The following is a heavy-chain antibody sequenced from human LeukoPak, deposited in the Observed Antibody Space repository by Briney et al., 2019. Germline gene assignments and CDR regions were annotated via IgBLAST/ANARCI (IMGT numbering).Heavy chain of an antibody. Sequence: PGGSLRLSCAASGFTFSSYGMSWVRQAPGKGLGWVSAITGSGTTYYTDSVKGRFTISRDSSKNTLYLQMNSLRAEDTAIYYCAKDLGQQQLDAFDIWGQGTMVTVSS. CDR3: AKDLGQQQLDAFDI. J-gene: IGHJ3*02. CDR2: ITGSGTT. V-gene: IGHV3-23*01. CDR1: GFTFSSYG. D-gene: IGHD6-13*01.